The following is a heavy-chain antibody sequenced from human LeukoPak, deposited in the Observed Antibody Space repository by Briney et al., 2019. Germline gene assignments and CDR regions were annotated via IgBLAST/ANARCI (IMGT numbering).Heavy chain of an antibody. Sequence: ASVKVSCKASGYTFTSYDINWVRQATGQGLEWMGWMNPNSGNTGYAQKFQGRVTITRNTSISTAYMELSRLRSDDTAVYYCARDRYITMVRGVMYNWFDPWGQGTQVTVSS. CDR2: MNPNSGNT. J-gene: IGHJ5*02. D-gene: IGHD3-10*01. CDR3: ARDRYITMVRGVMYNWFDP. V-gene: IGHV1-8*03. CDR1: GYTFTSYD.